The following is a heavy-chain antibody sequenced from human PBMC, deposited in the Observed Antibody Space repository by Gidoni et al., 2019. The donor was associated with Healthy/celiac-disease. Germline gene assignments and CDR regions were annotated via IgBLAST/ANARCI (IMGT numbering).Heavy chain of an antibody. CDR1: GFTFSSYS. J-gene: IGHJ6*02. D-gene: IGHD2-2*02. V-gene: IGHV3-21*01. CDR2: ISSSSSYI. Sequence: EVQLVESGGGLVKPGGSLRLSCAASGFTFSSYSMTWVRQAPGKGLEWVSSISSSSSYIYYADSVKGRFTISRDNAKNSLYLQMNSLRAEDTAVYYCARPNIVVVPAAIAGHHYYYYYGMDVWGQGTTVTVSS. CDR3: ARPNIVVVPAAIAGHHYYYYYGMDV.